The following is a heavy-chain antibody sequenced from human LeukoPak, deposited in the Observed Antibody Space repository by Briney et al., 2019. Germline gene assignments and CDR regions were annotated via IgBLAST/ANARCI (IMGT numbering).Heavy chain of an antibody. D-gene: IGHD6-13*01. CDR2: ISSSSSYI. CDR1: GFTFSSYS. V-gene: IGHV3-21*01. Sequence: NTGGSLRLSCAASGFTFSSYSMNWVRQAPGKGLEWVSSISSSSSYIYYADSVKGRFTISRDNAKNSLYLQMNSLRAEDTAVYYCARRLAAAGTGWFDPWGQGTLVTVSS. J-gene: IGHJ5*02. CDR3: ARRLAAAGTGWFDP.